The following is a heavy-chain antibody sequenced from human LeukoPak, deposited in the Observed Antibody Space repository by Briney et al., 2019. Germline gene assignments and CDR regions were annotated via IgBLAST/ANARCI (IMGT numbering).Heavy chain of an antibody. CDR1: GFTFSSYS. CDR3: ARGPTTVTTNYYYYYYMDV. V-gene: IGHV3-48*01. D-gene: IGHD4-17*01. J-gene: IGHJ6*03. Sequence: GGSLRLSCAASGFTFSSYSMNWVRQAPGKGLEWVSYISSSSSTIYSVKGRFTNSRDNAKNSLYLQMNSLRAEDTAVYYCARGPTTVTTNYYYYYYMDVWGKGTTVTVSS. CDR2: ISSSSSTI.